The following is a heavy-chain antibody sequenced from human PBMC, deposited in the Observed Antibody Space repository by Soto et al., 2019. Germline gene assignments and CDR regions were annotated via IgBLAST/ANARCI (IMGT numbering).Heavy chain of an antibody. CDR2: IYDSGST. V-gene: IGHV4-4*07. D-gene: IGHD3-22*01. CDR1: DGSISSYY. Sequence: SETLSLTCTFSDGSISSYYWTWIRQSAGKGLEWIGRIYDSGSTNYNPSLKSRVTLSVDRAKKNFSLKLTSVTAADTAVYYCARNYYDSSNSYFDYWGQGTLVTVSS. J-gene: IGHJ4*02. CDR3: ARNYYDSSNSYFDY.